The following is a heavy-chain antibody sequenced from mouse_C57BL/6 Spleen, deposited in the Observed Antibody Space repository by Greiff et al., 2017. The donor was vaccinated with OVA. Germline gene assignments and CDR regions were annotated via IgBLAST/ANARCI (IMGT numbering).Heavy chain of an antibody. CDR3: ASGYAGRFAY. V-gene: IGHV3-6*01. CDR1: GYSITSGYY. CDR2: ISYDGSN. Sequence: EVQLVESGPGLVKPSQSLSLTCSVTGYSITSGYYWNWIRQFPGNKLEWMGYISYDGSNNYNPSLKNRSSITRDTSKNQFFLKLNSVTTEDTATYYCASGYAGRFAYWGQGTLVTVSA. D-gene: IGHD2-2*01. J-gene: IGHJ3*01.